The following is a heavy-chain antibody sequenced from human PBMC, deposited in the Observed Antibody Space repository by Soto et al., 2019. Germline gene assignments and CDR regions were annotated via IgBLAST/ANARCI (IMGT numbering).Heavy chain of an antibody. CDR1: GFTFSSYW. Sequence: GSLRLSCAASGFTFSSYWMHWVRQAPGKGLVWVSRIGSDGRSTSYADSVKGRFTISRDNAKNSLYLQMNSLRAEDTAVYYCARDLPFVVVPAAHEGFAIWGQGTMVTVSS. J-gene: IGHJ3*02. V-gene: IGHV3-74*01. D-gene: IGHD2-2*01. CDR2: IGSDGRST. CDR3: ARDLPFVVVPAAHEGFAI.